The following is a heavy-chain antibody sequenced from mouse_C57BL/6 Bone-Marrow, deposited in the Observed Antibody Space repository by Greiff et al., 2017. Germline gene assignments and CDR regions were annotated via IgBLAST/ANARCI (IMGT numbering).Heavy chain of an antibody. Sequence: VQLKQSGAELVTPGASVKLSCTASGFNIKDDYMHWVKQRPEQGLEWIGWIDPENGATAYASKFQGKATITADTSSHTAYLQLSSLTSEDTAVYYCTMYYYGSSDWDIEVWGTGTTVTVSS. J-gene: IGHJ1*03. CDR3: TMYYYGSSDWDIEV. D-gene: IGHD1-1*01. V-gene: IGHV14-4*01. CDR1: GFNIKDDY. CDR2: IDPENGAT.